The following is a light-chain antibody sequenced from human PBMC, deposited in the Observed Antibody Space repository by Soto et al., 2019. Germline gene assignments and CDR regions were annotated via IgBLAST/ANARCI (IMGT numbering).Light chain of an antibody. J-gene: IGLJ3*02. CDR1: SSDIGGYKY. CDR2: EVS. Sequence: QSVLTQPASVSGSLGQSITISCTGTSSDIGGYKYVSWYQQHPGKAPKLIIFEVSNRPSGVSDRFSGSNSGNTASLTISGLQAEAEADYYCTSYSRYRVLVFGGGTKGTVL. V-gene: IGLV2-14*01. CDR3: TSYSRYRVLV.